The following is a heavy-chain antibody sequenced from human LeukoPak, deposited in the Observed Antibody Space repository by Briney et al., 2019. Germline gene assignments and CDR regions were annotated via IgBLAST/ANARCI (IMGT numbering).Heavy chain of an antibody. D-gene: IGHD2-8*01. V-gene: IGHV1-2*02. Sequence: APVKPSCTASGYPHTHSYIHWGRESPGQHLEWLGFIITHSGGTTYEQRFQGRVTMTRDMSIGTFYMELSSLRSDDTAVYYCSTEDKYCTTPNRGAYWGQGTLVTVSS. CDR2: IITHSGGT. J-gene: IGHJ4*02. CDR3: STEDKYCTTPNRGAY. CDR1: GYPHTHSY.